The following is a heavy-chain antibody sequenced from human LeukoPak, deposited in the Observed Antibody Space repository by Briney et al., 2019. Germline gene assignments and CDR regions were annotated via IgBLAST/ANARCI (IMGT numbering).Heavy chain of an antibody. V-gene: IGHV1-46*01. J-gene: IGHJ5*02. D-gene: IGHD3-16*02. Sequence: ASVKVSCKASGYTFTSYYMHWVRQAPGQGLEWMGIINPSGGSTSYAQKFQGRVTMTRDTSISTAYMELSRLRSDDTAVYYCARVFYVWGSYRTNNWFDPWGQGTLVTVSS. CDR2: INPSGGST. CDR1: GYTFTSYY. CDR3: ARVFYVWGSYRTNNWFDP.